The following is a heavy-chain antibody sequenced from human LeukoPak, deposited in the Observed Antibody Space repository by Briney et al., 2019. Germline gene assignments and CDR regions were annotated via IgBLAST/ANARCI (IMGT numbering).Heavy chain of an antibody. CDR1: GYTFTSYY. CDR3: ARSPGYDILTGQEAGWFDP. D-gene: IGHD3-9*01. V-gene: IGHV1-46*01. J-gene: IGHJ5*02. Sequence: ASVKVSCKASGYTFTSYYMHWVRQAPGQGLEWMGIIKPSGGSTNYAQKFQGRVTITADKSTSTAYMELSSLRSEDTAVYYCARSPGYDILTGQEAGWFDPWGQGTLVTVSS. CDR2: IKPSGGST.